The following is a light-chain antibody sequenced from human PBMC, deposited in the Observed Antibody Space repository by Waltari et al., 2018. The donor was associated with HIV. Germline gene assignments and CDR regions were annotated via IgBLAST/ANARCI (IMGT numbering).Light chain of an antibody. CDR3: QAWDSGTIV. V-gene: IGLV3-1*01. Sequence: SYDLTQPPSVSVSSGPTATVTCSGVNLGHKYVSWYQQRSGQSPVLVIYQDTKRPPGIPERFLCSTSENTATLTINETQPLDEAHYSCQAWDSGTIVFGGGTSLTVL. CDR2: QDT. CDR1: NLGHKY. J-gene: IGLJ3*02.